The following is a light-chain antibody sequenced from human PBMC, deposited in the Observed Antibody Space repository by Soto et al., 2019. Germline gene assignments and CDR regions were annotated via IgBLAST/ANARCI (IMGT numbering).Light chain of an antibody. CDR3: QQYGSSPLT. Sequence: DIVMTQSPDSLAVSLGETATINCTSSESLLYSSNKKNYLAWYQQKPGQAPRLLIYGASTRATGIPARFSGSGSGTEFTLTISRLEPEDFAVYYCQQYGSSPLTFGGGTKVDNK. J-gene: IGKJ4*01. CDR2: GAS. V-gene: IGKV4-1*01. CDR1: ESLLYSSNKKNY.